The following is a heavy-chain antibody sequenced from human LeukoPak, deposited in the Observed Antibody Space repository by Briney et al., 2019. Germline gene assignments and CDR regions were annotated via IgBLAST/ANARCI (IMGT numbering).Heavy chain of an antibody. V-gene: IGHV3-66*01. Sequence: GGSLRLSSAASGFTVSSSYMSWVRQAPGKGLEWVSVIYSGGSTYYADSVEGRFTISRDNAKNTLYLQMNSLKVEDTAMYFCARNNWGIDDWGQGTLVTVSS. CDR3: ARNNWGIDD. CDR2: IYSGGST. J-gene: IGHJ4*02. D-gene: IGHD7-27*01. CDR1: GFTVSSSY.